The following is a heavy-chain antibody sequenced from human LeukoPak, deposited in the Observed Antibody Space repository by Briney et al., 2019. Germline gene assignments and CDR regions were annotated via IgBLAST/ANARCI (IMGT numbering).Heavy chain of an antibody. CDR3: ARDIQLST. V-gene: IGHV3-23*01. CDR1: GSTVGSNY. J-gene: IGHJ3*01. Sequence: GGSLRLSCAVSGSTVGSNYLTWVRQAPGKGLEWVSLISHTGGNAYYADSVRGRFTISRDNSKNTLYLQMNSLRAEDTAIYYCARDIQLSTWGLGTMVTVSS. D-gene: IGHD5-24*01. CDR2: ISHTGGNA.